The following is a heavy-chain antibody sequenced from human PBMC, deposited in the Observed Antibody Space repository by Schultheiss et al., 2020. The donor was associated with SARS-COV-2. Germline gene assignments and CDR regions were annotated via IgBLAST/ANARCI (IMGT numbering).Heavy chain of an antibody. CDR3: VKEGEEMGTS. CDR2: IRSGGST. V-gene: IGHV3-23*01. D-gene: IGHD1-1*01. CDR1: GFTFSNAW. J-gene: IGHJ4*02. Sequence: GGSLRLSCAASGFTFSNAWFNWVRQAPGRGLEWVSAIRSGGSTYHADSVKGRFTISRDNSKNTLYLQMNSLRAEDTAVYYCVKEGEEMGTSWGQGTLVTVSS.